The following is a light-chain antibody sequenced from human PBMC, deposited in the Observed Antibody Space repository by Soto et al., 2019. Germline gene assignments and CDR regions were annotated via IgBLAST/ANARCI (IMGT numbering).Light chain of an antibody. CDR2: GAS. J-gene: IGKJ5*01. V-gene: IGKV3-11*01. CDR1: QSVSSS. CDR3: QQRSNWPPIT. Sequence: EVVLTQSPATLSLSPGERATLSCSASQSVSSSLAWYQQKPGQAPRLLIFGASIRATGIPDRFSGSGSGTDFTLTISRLEPEDFAVYYCQQRSNWPPITFGQGTRLEIK.